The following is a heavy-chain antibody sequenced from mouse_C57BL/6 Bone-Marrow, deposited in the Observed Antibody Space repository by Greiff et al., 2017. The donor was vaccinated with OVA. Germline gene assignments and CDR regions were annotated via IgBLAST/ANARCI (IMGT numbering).Heavy chain of an antibody. CDR2: IYPGDGDT. Sequence: QVQLQQSGPELVKPGASVKISCKASGYAFSSSWMNWVKQRPGKGLEWIGRIYPGDGDTNYNGKFKGKATLTADKSSSTAYMQLSSLTSEDSAVYFGARGYGSNYWYFDVWGTGTTVTVSS. D-gene: IGHD1-1*01. J-gene: IGHJ1*03. CDR3: ARGYGSNYWYFDV. V-gene: IGHV1-82*01. CDR1: GYAFSSSW.